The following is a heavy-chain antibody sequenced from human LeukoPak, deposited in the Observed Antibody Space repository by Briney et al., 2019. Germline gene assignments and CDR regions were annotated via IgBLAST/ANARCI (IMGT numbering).Heavy chain of an antibody. CDR2: ISGSGGST. J-gene: IGHJ6*02. V-gene: IGHV3-23*01. D-gene: IGHD3-22*01. CDR1: GFTFSSYA. CDR3: AKDPGYYYDSSGYYPSYYYYGMDV. Sequence: GGSLRLSRAASGFTFSSYAMSWVRQAPGKGLEWVSAISGSGGSTYYADSVKGRFTISRDNSKNTLYLQMNSLGAEDTAVYYCAKDPGYYYDSSGYYPSYYYYGMDVWGQGTTVTVSS.